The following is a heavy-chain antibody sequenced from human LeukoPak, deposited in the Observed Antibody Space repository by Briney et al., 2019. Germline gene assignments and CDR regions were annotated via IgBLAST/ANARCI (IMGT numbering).Heavy chain of an antibody. CDR2: ITSDGIHT. V-gene: IGHV3-64D*06. J-gene: IGHJ4*02. Sequence: GGSLRLSCSASGFTFSSNAMHWVRQAPGKGLECVSTITSDGIHTYYADSVKGRFTISRDNSKNTLYLQMSSLRAEDTAIYYCVKGFYISDYWGQGNLVTVSS. CDR1: GFTFSSNA. CDR3: VKGFYISDY. D-gene: IGHD2/OR15-2a*01.